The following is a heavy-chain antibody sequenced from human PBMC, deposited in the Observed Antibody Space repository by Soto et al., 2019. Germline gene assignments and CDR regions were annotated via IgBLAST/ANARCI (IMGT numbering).Heavy chain of an antibody. Sequence: QVQLVESGGGLVQPGGSLRLSCAASGFSFSDYYMKWIRQAPGKGLEWVSYISSSGGTIYHADYVKGRFTISRDKNKNSLYLQVNSLRAEDTAVYYCAGGSTTFRGMDVWGQGTTVIVSS. CDR2: ISSSGGTI. CDR1: GFSFSDYY. D-gene: IGHD1-7*01. V-gene: IGHV3-11*01. CDR3: AGGSTTFRGMDV. J-gene: IGHJ6*02.